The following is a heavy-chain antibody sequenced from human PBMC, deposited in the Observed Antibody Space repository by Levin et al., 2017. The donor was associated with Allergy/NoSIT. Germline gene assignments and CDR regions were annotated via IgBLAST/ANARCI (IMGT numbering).Heavy chain of an antibody. V-gene: IGHV4-4*07. CDR1: GGSINSYY. CDR2: IHSSGNT. J-gene: IGHJ4*02. Sequence: GSLRLSCTASGGSINSYYWSWIRQPAGKGLEWIGRIHSSGNTNYNPSLKSRVTMSVDTSKNQFSLRLSSLTAADTAVYYCARTKSWLPFDYWGQGTLVTVSS. D-gene: IGHD5-24*01. CDR3: ARTKSWLPFDY.